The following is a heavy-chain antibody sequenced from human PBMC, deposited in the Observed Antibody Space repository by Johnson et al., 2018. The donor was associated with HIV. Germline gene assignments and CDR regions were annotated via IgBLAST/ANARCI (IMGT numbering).Heavy chain of an antibody. Sequence: VQLVESGGCLVQPGGSLRLSCAASGFTFSSYAMSWVRQAPGKGLEWVSAISGSGGSTYYADSVKGRFTISRDNSKNPLYLQINSLRAEDTAAYYCAKGYTVTHPKDAFDIWGQGTMVTVSS. CDR1: GFTFSSYA. D-gene: IGHD4-17*01. V-gene: IGHV3-23*04. J-gene: IGHJ3*02. CDR2: ISGSGGST. CDR3: AKGYTVTHPKDAFDI.